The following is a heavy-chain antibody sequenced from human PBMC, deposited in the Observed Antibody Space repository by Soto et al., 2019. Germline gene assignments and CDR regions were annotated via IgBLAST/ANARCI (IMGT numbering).Heavy chain of an antibody. D-gene: IGHD1-1*01. CDR3: VRDGTKTLRDWFDP. V-gene: IGHV4-4*07. J-gene: IGHJ5*02. Sequence: SETLSLTCTVSGASISGFYWSWIRKSAGKGLEWIGRIYATGTTDYNPSLKSRVMMSVDTSKTQFSLNLRSVTAADTAVYYCVRDGTKTLRDWFDPWGQG. CDR2: IYATGTT. CDR1: GASISGFY.